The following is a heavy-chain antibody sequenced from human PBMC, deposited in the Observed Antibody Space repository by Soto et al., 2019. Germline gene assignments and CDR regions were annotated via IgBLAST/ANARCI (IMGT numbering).Heavy chain of an antibody. CDR2: ISGSGGRT. D-gene: IGHD6-19*01. J-gene: IGHJ4*02. CDR1: GVTSSTYS. CDR3: AKHLYNIAVASFDY. V-gene: IGHV3-23*01. Sequence: GGSLRLSCAGSGVTSSTYSMNWVRQAPGKGLEWVSSISGSGGRTNYADSVRGRFTISRDNSKNTLYLQMNSLRAEDTAVYYCAKHLYNIAVASFDYWGQGTLVTVSS.